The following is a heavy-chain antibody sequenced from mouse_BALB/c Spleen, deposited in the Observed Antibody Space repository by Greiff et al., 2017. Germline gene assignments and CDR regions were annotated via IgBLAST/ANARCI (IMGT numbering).Heavy chain of an antibody. J-gene: IGHJ3*01. Sequence: EVKLVESGGGLVKPGGSLKLSCAASGFTFSSYTMSWVRQTPEKRLEWVATISSGGSYTYYPDSVKGRFTISRDNAKNTLYLQMSSLKSEDTAMYYCTRDNPASYSWFAYWGEGTLVTVSA. CDR3: TRDNPASYSWFAY. V-gene: IGHV5-6-4*01. D-gene: IGHD6-1*01. CDR1: GFTFSSYT. CDR2: ISSGGSYT.